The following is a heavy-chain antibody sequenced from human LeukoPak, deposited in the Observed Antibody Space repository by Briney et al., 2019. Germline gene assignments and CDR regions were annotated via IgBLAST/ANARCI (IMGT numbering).Heavy chain of an antibody. CDR3: ARHYYYCMDV. V-gene: IGHV4-39*01. Sequence: SETLSLTCTVSGGSISSSSYYWGWIRQPPGKGLEWIGSIYYSGSTYYNPSLKSRVTISVDTSKNQFSLKLSSVTAADTAVYYCARHYYYCMDVWGKGTTVTVSS. CDR2: IYYSGST. J-gene: IGHJ6*03. CDR1: GGSISSSSYY.